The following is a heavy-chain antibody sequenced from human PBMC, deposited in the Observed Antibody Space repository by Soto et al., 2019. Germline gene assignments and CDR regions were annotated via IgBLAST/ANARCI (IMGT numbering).Heavy chain of an antibody. CDR2: ISSSSSYI. CDR1: GFTFSTYN. V-gene: IGHV3-21*01. D-gene: IGHD3-3*01. J-gene: IGHJ6*02. Sequence: PGGSLRLSCAASGFTFSTYNMNWVRQAPGKGLEWVSSISSSSSYIYYADSVKGRFTISRDNAKNSLYLQVNSLRAEDTAVYYCARDYDFWSGRGGMDVWGQGTTVTVSS. CDR3: ARDYDFWSGRGGMDV.